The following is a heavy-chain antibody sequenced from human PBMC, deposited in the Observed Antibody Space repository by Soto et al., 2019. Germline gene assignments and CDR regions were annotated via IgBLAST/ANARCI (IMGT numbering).Heavy chain of an antibody. Sequence: QVQLQESGPGLVRPSETLSLICTVSGGSISSYYWSWIRQPPGKGLEWIGYIYYSGTTRYNPSLKIRVTISVDTSTHHFSLKLSSLTAADTAVYHCARHVPYCSDSSHCAYGLDVWGQGTTVTVSS. CDR3: ARHVPYCSDSSHCAYGLDV. CDR2: IYYSGTT. J-gene: IGHJ6*02. V-gene: IGHV4-59*08. D-gene: IGHD2-15*01. CDR1: GGSISSYY.